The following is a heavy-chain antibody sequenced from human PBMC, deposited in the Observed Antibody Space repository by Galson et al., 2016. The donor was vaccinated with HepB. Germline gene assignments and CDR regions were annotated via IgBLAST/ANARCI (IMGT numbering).Heavy chain of an antibody. CDR1: GLSVSDIY. CDR2: FIGAGTI. J-gene: IGHJ4*02. CDR3: ARDRGFSFDL. V-gene: IGHV3-53*01. Sequence: SLRLSCAPSGLSVSDIYMRWIRQAPGKGLEWVSLFIGAGTIYYADSVKGRFTTSRDNSGNILYLQMSSLRAEDTAVYYCARDRGFSFDLLGQGTLVTVSS. D-gene: IGHD2-15*01.